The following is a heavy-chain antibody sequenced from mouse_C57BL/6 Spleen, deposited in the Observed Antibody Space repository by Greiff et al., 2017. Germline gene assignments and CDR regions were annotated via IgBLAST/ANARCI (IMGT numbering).Heavy chain of an antibody. J-gene: IGHJ1*03. Sequence: VQLQQSGPELVKPGASVKIPCKASGYTFTDYNMDWVKQSHGKSLEWIGDINPNNGGTIYNQKFKGKATLTVDKSSSTAYMELRSLTSEDTAVYYCARRPITTVVAHWYFDVWGTGTTVTVSS. CDR2: INPNNGGT. D-gene: IGHD1-1*01. CDR1: GYTFTDYN. V-gene: IGHV1-18*01. CDR3: ARRPITTVVAHWYFDV.